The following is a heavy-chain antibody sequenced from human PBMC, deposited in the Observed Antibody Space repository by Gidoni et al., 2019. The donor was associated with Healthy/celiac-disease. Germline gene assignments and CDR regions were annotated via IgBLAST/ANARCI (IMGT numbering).Heavy chain of an antibody. Sequence: EVQLVESGGGFVQPGGSLRLSCAASGFTFSSYWMSWVRQAPGKGLEWVANREQDGSEKDYVSSVKSRLTISRDNAKNSLYRQMNSLRAEDTGVYYCARSLLRVSSGWYRDYWGQGTLVTVSS. CDR3: ARSLLRVSSGWYRDY. CDR2: REQDGSEK. V-gene: IGHV3-7*05. CDR1: GFTFSSYW. J-gene: IGHJ4*02. D-gene: IGHD6-19*01.